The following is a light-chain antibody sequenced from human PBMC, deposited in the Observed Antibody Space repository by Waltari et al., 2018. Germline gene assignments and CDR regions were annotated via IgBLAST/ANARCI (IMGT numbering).Light chain of an antibody. Sequence: QSVLTQPPSASGTPGQRVTISCSGRASNIGGNVVNWYQQFPGKAPKLVIYRNDQRPSAVPDRFSGSKSGTSASLAISGLQSEDEAEYYCAAWDDSPNGHWVFGGGTKVTVL. J-gene: IGLJ3*02. CDR1: ASNIGGNV. V-gene: IGLV1-44*01. CDR2: RND. CDR3: AAWDDSPNGHWV.